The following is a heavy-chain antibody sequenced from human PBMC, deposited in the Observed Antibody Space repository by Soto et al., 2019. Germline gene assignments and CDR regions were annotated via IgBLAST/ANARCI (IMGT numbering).Heavy chain of an antibody. CDR1: GYTFNTYG. J-gene: IGHJ4*02. CDR3: AREVNYYDSSGLDY. D-gene: IGHD3-22*01. Sequence: QVQLVQSGAEVRKPGASVKVSCKASGYTFNTYGISWVRQAPGQGLEWMGWISAYNGVTEYAQSLQGRVTMTTDTSTSTAYMELRSLRSDDTAVYYCAREVNYYDSSGLDYWGQGTLVTVSS. V-gene: IGHV1-18*04. CDR2: ISAYNGVT.